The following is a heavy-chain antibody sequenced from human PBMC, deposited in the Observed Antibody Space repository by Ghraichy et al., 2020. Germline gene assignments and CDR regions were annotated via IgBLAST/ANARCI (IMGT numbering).Heavy chain of an antibody. V-gene: IGHV3-11*01. D-gene: IGHD2-15*01. J-gene: IGHJ4*02. CDR2: SSYNGKTK. Sequence: GESLRLSCAASGCTISDYYLSWIRQAPGKGLEWVSDSSYNGKTKDYADSVKGRFTAFRDNAENSLFLQMNNLRAEDTAVYYCTTREGMVAPYFDFWGQGALVTVSS. CDR3: TTREGMVAPYFDF. CDR1: GCTISDYY.